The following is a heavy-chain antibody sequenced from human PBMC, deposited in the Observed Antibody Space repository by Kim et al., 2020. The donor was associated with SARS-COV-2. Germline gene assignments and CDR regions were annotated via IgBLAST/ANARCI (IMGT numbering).Heavy chain of an antibody. CDR3: ARRGLGSSWYY. CDR2: IYYSGST. CDR1: GGSISSYY. D-gene: IGHD6-13*01. Sequence: SETLSLTCTVSGGSISSYYWSWIRQPPGKGLEWIGYIYYSGSTNYNPSLKSRVTISVDTSKNQFSLKLSSVTAADTAVYYCARRGLGSSWYYWGQGTLVTVSS. V-gene: IGHV4-59*13. J-gene: IGHJ4*02.